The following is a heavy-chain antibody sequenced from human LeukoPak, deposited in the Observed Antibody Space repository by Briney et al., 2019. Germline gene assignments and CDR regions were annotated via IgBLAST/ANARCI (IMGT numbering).Heavy chain of an antibody. Sequence: ASVKVSCKASGYTFSDYLMHWVRQAPGQRLEWMGWINPKSGATSSAQKFQGRVTMTRVTSISTPYMDLTTLTSDDTAVYYCARDRQGDGFAYFDFWGQGTLATVSS. CDR1: GYTFSDYL. V-gene: IGHV1-2*02. J-gene: IGHJ4*02. CDR2: INPKSGAT. D-gene: IGHD5-24*01. CDR3: ARDRQGDGFAYFDF.